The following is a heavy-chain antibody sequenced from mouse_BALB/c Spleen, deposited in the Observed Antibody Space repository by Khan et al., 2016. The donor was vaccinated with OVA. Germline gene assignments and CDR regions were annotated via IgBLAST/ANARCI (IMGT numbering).Heavy chain of an antibody. CDR2: ISYSGRT. D-gene: IGHD1-1*01. V-gene: IGHV3-2*02. J-gene: IGHJ2*01. CDR3: ARSVTITTVVATDFDY. Sequence: EVQLQESGPGLVKPSQSLSLTCTVTGYSITSAYAWNWIRQFPGTKLEWMGYISYSGRTSYNPSLKSRISITRDTSKNQFFLQLNSVTTEDTATYYCARSVTITTVVATDFDYWGQGTTLTVSS. CDR1: GYSITSAYA.